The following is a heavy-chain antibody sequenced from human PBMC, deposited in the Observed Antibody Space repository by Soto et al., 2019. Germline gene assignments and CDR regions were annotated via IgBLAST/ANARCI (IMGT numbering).Heavy chain of an antibody. CDR3: AKGTIVRRVTSSYYYGRDV. CDR1: GFTFSSYA. J-gene: IGHJ6*02. V-gene: IGHV3-23*01. CDR2: ISGSGDST. Sequence: EVHLLESGGGLVQPGGSLRLSCVGSGFTFSSYAMSWVRQAPGKGLEWVSAISGSGDSTYYADSVKGRFTISRDNSKNTLYLQMNRLRVEDTSVYYCAKGTIVRRVTSSYYYGRDVWGQGTTVTVSS. D-gene: IGHD3-10*01.